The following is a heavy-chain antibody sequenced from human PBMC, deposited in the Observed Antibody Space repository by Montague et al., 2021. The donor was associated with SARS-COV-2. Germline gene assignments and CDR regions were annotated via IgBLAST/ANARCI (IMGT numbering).Heavy chain of an antibody. V-gene: IGHV4-34*01. CDR3: ARFACRLLFIPSYYGMDV. CDR2: ISHSGST. D-gene: IGHD2-2*01. CDR1: GGSFSGYY. Sequence: SETLSLTCAVYGGSFSGYYWSWIRQPPGKGLEWIGEISHSGSTNYNPSLKSRVTISIDTSKNQFSLKLSSVTAADTAVYYCARFACRLLFIPSYYGMDVWGQGTTVTVSS. J-gene: IGHJ6*02.